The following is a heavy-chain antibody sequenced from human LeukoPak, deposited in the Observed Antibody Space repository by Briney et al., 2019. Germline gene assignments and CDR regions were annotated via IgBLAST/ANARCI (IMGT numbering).Heavy chain of an antibody. CDR3: ASSYYDFRSGYLLYYYSYYMDV. D-gene: IGHD3-3*01. J-gene: IGHJ6*03. CDR1: GYTLTELS. Sequence: ASVKVSCKVSGYTLTELSMHWVRQAPGKGLEWMGGFDPEDGETIYAQKFQGRVTMTEDTSIDTAYMELSSLRSEDTAVYYCASSYYDFRSGYLLYYYSYYMDVWGKGTTVTVSS. CDR2: FDPEDGET. V-gene: IGHV1-24*01.